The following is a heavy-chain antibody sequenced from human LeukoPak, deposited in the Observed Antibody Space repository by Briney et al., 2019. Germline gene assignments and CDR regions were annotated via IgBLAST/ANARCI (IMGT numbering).Heavy chain of an antibody. CDR3: ARDTRGYGSDY. CDR1: GFTFSDYY. J-gene: IGHJ4*02. Sequence: PGGSLRLSCAASGFTFSDYYMSWIRQAPGKGLECVSYISSSGNTTYHADSVKGRFTISRDNAKNSLYLQMSSLRAEDTAVYYCARDTRGYGSDYWGQGTLVTVSS. CDR2: ISSSGNTT. V-gene: IGHV3-11*04. D-gene: IGHD4-17*01.